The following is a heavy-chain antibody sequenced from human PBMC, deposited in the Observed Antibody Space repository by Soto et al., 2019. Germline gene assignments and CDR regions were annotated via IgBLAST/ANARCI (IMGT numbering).Heavy chain of an antibody. D-gene: IGHD4-17*01. CDR1: RGTFSSYA. Sequence: QLVQSGAEVKKPGSSVRVSCKASRGTFSSYAFSWVRQAPGQGLEWMGVIIPMFGSTNLAQKFQVRVTITADESMSTAYMELNSLRSEVTAVYYCASGTTVTGMEIWGRGTLVTVSS. V-gene: IGHV1-69*01. CDR2: IIPMFGST. CDR3: ASGTTVTGMEI. J-gene: IGHJ4*02.